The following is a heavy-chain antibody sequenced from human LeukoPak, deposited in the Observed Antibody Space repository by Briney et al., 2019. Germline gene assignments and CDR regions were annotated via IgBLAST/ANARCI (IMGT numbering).Heavy chain of an antibody. J-gene: IGHJ4*02. Sequence: ASVKVSCEASGYTFTSYGISWVRQAPGQGLEWMGWISVYNGNTNYAQKLQGRVTMTTDTSTSTAYMELRSLRSDDTAVYYCARETGYCSSTSYCPFDYWGQGTLVTVSS. CDR2: ISVYNGNT. CDR3: ARETGYCSSTSYCPFDY. D-gene: IGHD2-2*03. V-gene: IGHV1-18*01. CDR1: GYTFTSYG.